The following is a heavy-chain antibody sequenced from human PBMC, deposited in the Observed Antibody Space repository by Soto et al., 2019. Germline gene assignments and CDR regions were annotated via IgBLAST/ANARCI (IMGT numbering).Heavy chain of an antibody. CDR3: AKEGLYYYGSGMPTPPDY. J-gene: IGHJ4*02. D-gene: IGHD3-10*01. V-gene: IGHV3-23*01. CDR1: GFTFSSYA. CDR2: ISGSGGST. Sequence: GGSLRLSCAASGFTFSSYAMSWVRQAPGKGLEWVSAISGSGGSTYYADSVKGRFTISRDNSKNTLYLQMNSLRAEDTAVYYCAKEGLYYYGSGMPTPPDYWGQGTLVTVSS.